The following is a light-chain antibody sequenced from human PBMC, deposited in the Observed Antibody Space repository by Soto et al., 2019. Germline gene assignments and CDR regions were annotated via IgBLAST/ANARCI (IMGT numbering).Light chain of an antibody. Sequence: DIQMTQFPSCRSTSVGNXVTMKRRASNSISSYLSCCQQXPGXTPKXXXNVXSTLQRGGPSRLSGSGSATDFTLAISSLQPEDFANYYCQQSSSTPQTFGGGTKVDIK. V-gene: IGKV1-39*01. CDR3: QQSSSTPQT. CDR1: NSISSY. CDR2: VXS. J-gene: IGKJ4*02.